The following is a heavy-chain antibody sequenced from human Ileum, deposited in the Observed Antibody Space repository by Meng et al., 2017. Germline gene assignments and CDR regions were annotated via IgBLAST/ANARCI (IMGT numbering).Heavy chain of an antibody. CDR3: AREPPAAAGTGADY. Sequence: QVQLQESGPGLVKPSGTLSLTCAVSGGSISNGKWWSWVLQPPGKGLEWIGEISQSGTTNYYPSLNSRVTISVDTSKNQFSLKLSSVTAADTAVYYCAREPPAAAGTGADYWGQGTLVTVSS. CDR2: ISQSGTT. D-gene: IGHD6-13*01. J-gene: IGHJ4*02. V-gene: IGHV4-4*02. CDR1: GGSISNGKW.